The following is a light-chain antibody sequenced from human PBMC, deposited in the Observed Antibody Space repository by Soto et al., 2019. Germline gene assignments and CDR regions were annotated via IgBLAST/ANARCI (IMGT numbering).Light chain of an antibody. J-gene: IGLJ1*01. CDR3: SSITSRSTYV. CDR1: SRDVGAYKF. CDR2: EVS. Sequence: QSALTQPASVSGSPGQSITISCTGTSRDVGAYKFVSWYQQHPGTAPKLIIFEVSNRPSRVSDRFSGSKSGNTASLTISGLQAEDEADYWCSSITSRSTYVFGTGTKLTVL. V-gene: IGLV2-14*01.